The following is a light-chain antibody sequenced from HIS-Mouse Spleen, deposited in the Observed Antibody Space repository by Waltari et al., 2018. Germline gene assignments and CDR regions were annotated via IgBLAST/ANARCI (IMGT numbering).Light chain of an antibody. V-gene: IGLV1-47*01. Sequence: QSVLTQPPSASGTPGQRVTISCSGSSSNIGSNYVYWYPQLPGTAPKLLIYRNTQRPSGVPDRFSGSKSGTSASLAISGLRSEDEADYYCAAWDDSLSGPVFGGGTKLTVL. CDR1: SSNIGSNY. CDR3: AAWDDSLSGPV. J-gene: IGLJ3*02. CDR2: RNT.